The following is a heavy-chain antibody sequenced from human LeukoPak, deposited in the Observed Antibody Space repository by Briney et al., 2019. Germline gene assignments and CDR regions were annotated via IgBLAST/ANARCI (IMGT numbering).Heavy chain of an antibody. D-gene: IGHD2-2*01. CDR3: AHRKATSWAHGY. CDR2: IYSGGSGST. J-gene: IGHJ4*02. Sequence: PGGSLRLSCAASGFTVSSSYMSWVRQAPGKGLEWVSVIYSGGSGSTYYADSVKGRFTISRDNSKNTLNLQMNSLRAEDTAVYYCAHRKATSWAHGYWGQGTLVTVSS. CDR1: GFTVSSSY. V-gene: IGHV3-53*01.